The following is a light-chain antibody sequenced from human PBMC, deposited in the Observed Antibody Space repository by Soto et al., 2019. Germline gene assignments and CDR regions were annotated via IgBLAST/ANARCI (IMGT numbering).Light chain of an antibody. V-gene: IGLV2-14*03. Sequence: QSLLTHPASVSWSPGDSITVSCSGTSSDIGAHNFVSWYQQHPGKAPKLIIYEVINRPSGVSDRFSGSKSGNTASLTISGLQSEDEADYYCNSYTTSNNFVFGSGTKATVL. CDR3: NSYTTSNNFV. J-gene: IGLJ6*01. CDR1: SSDIGAHNF. CDR2: EVI.